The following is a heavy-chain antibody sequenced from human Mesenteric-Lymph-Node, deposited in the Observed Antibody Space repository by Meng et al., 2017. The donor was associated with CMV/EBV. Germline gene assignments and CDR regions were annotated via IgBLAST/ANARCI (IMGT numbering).Heavy chain of an antibody. J-gene: IGHJ4*02. Sequence: QVPVRQWGAGRLKPSGTLSGTSAVFGGSFSGYYWNWIRQSPEKGLEWIGEINHSGSTTYNPSFTSRIIISVDTSTNQISLNMSSVTAADTAVYYCARGSSYDILTGYFDYWGQGALVTVSS. CDR2: INHSGST. V-gene: IGHV4-34*01. CDR3: ARGSSYDILTGYFDY. CDR1: GGSFSGYY. D-gene: IGHD3-9*01.